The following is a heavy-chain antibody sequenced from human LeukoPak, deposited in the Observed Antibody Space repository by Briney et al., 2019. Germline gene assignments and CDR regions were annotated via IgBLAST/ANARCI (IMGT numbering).Heavy chain of an antibody. CDR2: IYYSGRT. D-gene: IGHD6-13*01. CDR1: GGSISSYY. CDR3: ARGPSSWYFDY. J-gene: IGHJ4*02. Sequence: SETLSLTCTVSGGSISSYYWSWIRQPPGKGLEWIGYIYYSGRTNYNPSLKSRVSISVDTSKNQFSLKLNSVTAADTAVYYCARGPSSWYFDYWGQGTLVTVSS. V-gene: IGHV4-59*01.